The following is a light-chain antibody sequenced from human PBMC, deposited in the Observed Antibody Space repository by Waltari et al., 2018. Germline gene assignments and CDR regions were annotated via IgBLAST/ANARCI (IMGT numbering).Light chain of an antibody. CDR1: QSVLYSSNNKNY. CDR3: QQYYSTPPA. CDR2: WAS. Sequence: DIVMTQSPDSLAVFLGERATINCKSSQSVLYSSNNKNYLAWYHQKSGQPPKLLIYWASTRESGVPDRFSGSGSGTDFTLTISSLQAEDVAVYYCQQYYSTPPAFGQGTKLEIK. V-gene: IGKV4-1*01. J-gene: IGKJ2*01.